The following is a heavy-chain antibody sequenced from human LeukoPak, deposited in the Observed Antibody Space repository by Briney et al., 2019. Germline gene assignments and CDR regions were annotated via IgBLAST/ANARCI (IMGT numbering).Heavy chain of an antibody. CDR1: GFTFSSYS. V-gene: IGHV3-21*01. CDR3: AKSGDSSGHISYISYWFDP. J-gene: IGHJ5*02. D-gene: IGHD3-22*01. CDR2: ISSSSSYI. Sequence: GGSLRLSCAASGFTFSSYSMNWVRQAPGKGLEWASSISSSSSYIYYADSVKGRFTISRDNAKNSLYLQMNSLRAEDTAVYYCAKSGDSSGHISYISYWFDPWGQGTLVTVSS.